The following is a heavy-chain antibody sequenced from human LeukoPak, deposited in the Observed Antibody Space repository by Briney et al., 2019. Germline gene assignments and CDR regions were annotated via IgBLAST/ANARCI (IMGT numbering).Heavy chain of an antibody. CDR1: GFTLSSCG. CDR2: ITYDGITT. D-gene: IGHD3-10*01. J-gene: IGHJ4*02. V-gene: IGHV3-30*03. CDR3: STDPASNLWV. Sequence: PGGSLRLSCAASGFTLSSCGMHWVRQAPGKGLEWVAVITYDGITTYFDDSVKGRFTISRDTSKSMLYLQMNSLRPEDTAVYYCSTDPASNLWVWGQGTLVTVSS.